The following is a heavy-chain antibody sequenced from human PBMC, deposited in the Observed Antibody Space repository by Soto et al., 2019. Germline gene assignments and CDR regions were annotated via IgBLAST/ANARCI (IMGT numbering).Heavy chain of an antibody. CDR1: GGSMNNYQ. Sequence: QVQLQESGPGLVKPSETLSLTCTVSGGSMNNYQWSWIRQSPGKGLELIGYIYKSWNPNYSPSLRSPVTMSIDTYTNHSSLKLSSVSAANTPVYFWTRRTLPGVMDVWGKGTTVTVYS. D-gene: IGHD3-10*01. CDR3: TRRTLPGVMDV. CDR2: IYKSWNP. V-gene: IGHV4-59*08. J-gene: IGHJ6*04.